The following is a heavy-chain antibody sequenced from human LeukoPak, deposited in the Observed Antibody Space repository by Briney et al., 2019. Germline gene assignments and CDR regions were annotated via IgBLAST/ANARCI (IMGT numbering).Heavy chain of an antibody. CDR3: ARGPLSRGSYYWVDY. D-gene: IGHD1-26*01. CDR2: IYYSGST. Sequence: PSETLSLTCTVSGGSISSYYWSWIRQPPGKGLEWIGYIYYSGSTNYNPSLKSRVTISVDTSKNQFSLKLSSVTAADTAVYYCARGPLSRGSYYWVDYRGQGTLVTVSS. CDR1: GGSISSYY. J-gene: IGHJ4*02. V-gene: IGHV4-59*01.